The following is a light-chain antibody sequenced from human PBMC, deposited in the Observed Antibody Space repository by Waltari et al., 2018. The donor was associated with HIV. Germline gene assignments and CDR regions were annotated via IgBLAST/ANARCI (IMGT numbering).Light chain of an antibody. Sequence: DIQMTQSPSSLSASVGDRVTITCRAGQSISTYLNWFQQKPGKAPNLLISAASGLQSGVPSRFSGSGSGTDFTLTISGLQHEDFATYYCQQTYSAPLTFGGGTKVEI. J-gene: IGKJ4*01. CDR1: QSISTY. CDR3: QQTYSAPLT. CDR2: AAS. V-gene: IGKV1-39*01.